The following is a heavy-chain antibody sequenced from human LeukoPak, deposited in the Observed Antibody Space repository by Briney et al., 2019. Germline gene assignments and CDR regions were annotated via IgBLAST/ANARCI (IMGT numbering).Heavy chain of an antibody. V-gene: IGHV1-2*02. J-gene: IGHJ3*02. CDR2: INPNSGGT. D-gene: IGHD2-15*01. Sequence: ASVKVSCKASGYTFTGYYMHWVRQAPGQGLEWMGWINPNSGGTNYAQKFQGRVTMTRATSISTAYMELSRLRSDATAVYYCARGSKWSDDAFDIWGQGTMVTVSS. CDR1: GYTFTGYY. CDR3: ARGSKWSDDAFDI.